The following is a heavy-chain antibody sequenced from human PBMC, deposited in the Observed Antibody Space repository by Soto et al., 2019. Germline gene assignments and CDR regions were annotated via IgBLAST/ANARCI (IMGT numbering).Heavy chain of an antibody. CDR3: AKDATPTPRGYFDC. D-gene: IGHD2-15*01. Sequence: GGSLRLSCAASGFTFNSFAMTWVRQAPRKGLEWVAVAGVSGDRTYYADSVRGRFTVSRDDSKNTLYLQMNSLRAEDTALYYCAKDATPTPRGYFDCWGQGTLVTVSS. CDR1: GFTFNSFA. V-gene: IGHV3-23*01. J-gene: IGHJ4*02. CDR2: AGVSGDRT.